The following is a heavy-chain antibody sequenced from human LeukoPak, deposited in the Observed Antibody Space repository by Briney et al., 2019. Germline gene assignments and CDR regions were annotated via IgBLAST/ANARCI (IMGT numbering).Heavy chain of an antibody. CDR2: IDYSGGT. Sequence: SETLSLTCTVSGGSISSSSYYWGWIRQPPGKGLEWIGSIDYSGGTYFSPSLRSRVTPSVDTSKNQFSLNLISVTAADTAVYYCARGPSITIFGVVMYTWFDPWGQGTPVSVSS. D-gene: IGHD3-3*01. CDR1: GGSISSSSYY. CDR3: ARGPSITIFGVVMYTWFDP. V-gene: IGHV4-39*07. J-gene: IGHJ5*02.